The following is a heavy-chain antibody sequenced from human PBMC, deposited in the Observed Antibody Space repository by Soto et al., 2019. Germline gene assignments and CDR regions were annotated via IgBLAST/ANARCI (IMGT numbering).Heavy chain of an antibody. Sequence: GGSLRLSCAASGFTFSSYWMSWVRQAPGKGLEWVAKIKQDGSDKYYVDSVKGRFTISRDNAKNSLYLQMNGLRAEDTAVFYCARGSTGDNSPLDYWGQGTLVTVSS. CDR3: ARGSTGDNSPLDY. CDR1: GFTFSSYW. V-gene: IGHV3-7*05. D-gene: IGHD1-20*01. CDR2: IKQDGSDK. J-gene: IGHJ4*02.